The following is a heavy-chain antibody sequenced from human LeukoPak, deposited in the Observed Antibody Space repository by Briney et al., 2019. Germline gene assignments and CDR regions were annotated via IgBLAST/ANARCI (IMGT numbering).Heavy chain of an antibody. CDR1: GFTFSNYW. Sequence: PWGSLRLSCVASGFTFSNYWMSWVRQASGKGLEWVGRIRSTANGYATAYAASVKGRFTISRDDSKNTAYLQMDSLKTEDTAVYYCTGNYYGSGSYADFDYWGQGTLVTVSS. CDR3: TGNYYGSGSYADFDY. J-gene: IGHJ4*02. V-gene: IGHV3-73*01. D-gene: IGHD3-10*01. CDR2: IRSTANGYAT.